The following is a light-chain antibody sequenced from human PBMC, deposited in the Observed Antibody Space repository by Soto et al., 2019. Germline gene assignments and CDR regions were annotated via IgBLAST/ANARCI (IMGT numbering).Light chain of an antibody. CDR1: QSVSSY. V-gene: IGKV3-20*01. CDR3: QQYGSSLT. Sequence: EMVLTQSPDTLSLSPGERATLSCRASQSVSSYLAWYQQKPGQAPRLLIYDASNRATGIPARFSGSVSGTDFTLSISRLEPEDSAVYYCQQYGSSLTFGGGTKVDIK. CDR2: DAS. J-gene: IGKJ4*01.